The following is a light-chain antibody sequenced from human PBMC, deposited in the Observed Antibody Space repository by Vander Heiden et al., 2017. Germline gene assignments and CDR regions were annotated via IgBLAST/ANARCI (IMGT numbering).Light chain of an antibody. CDR2: SNN. CDR1: SSNIGSNT. V-gene: IGLV1-44*01. J-gene: IGLJ3*02. CDR3: AAWDDSRNGWV. Sequence: QSVLTQPPSASGTPGQRVTISCSGSSSNIGSNTVNWYQQLPGTAPKLLIYSNNQRHSGVPDRFSGSKSGTSASLAISGLQAEDEADYYCAAWDDSRNGWVFGGGTKLTVL.